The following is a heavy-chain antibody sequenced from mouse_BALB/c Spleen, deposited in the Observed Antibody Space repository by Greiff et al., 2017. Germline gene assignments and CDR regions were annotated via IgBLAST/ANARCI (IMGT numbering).Heavy chain of an antibody. CDR1: GYTFTSYW. CDR2: IYPGDGDT. D-gene: IGHD3-1*01. J-gene: IGHJ1*01. V-gene: IGHV1-87*01. Sequence: QVQLQQSGAELARPGASVKLSCKASGYTFTSYWMQWVKQRPGQGLEWIGAIYPGDGDTRYTQKFKGKATLTADKSSSTAYMQLSSLASEDSAVYYCARGGYGDWYFDVWGAGTTVTVSS. CDR3: ARGGYGDWYFDV.